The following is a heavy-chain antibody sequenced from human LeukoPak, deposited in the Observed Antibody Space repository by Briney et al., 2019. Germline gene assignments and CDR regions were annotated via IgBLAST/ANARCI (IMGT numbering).Heavy chain of an antibody. D-gene: IGHD3-10*01. J-gene: IGHJ5*02. CDR1: GFIFNNYW. CDR3: ARGLGEFGELYDNWFDP. CDR2: INSDGSSR. V-gene: IGHV3-74*01. Sequence: GGSLRLSCAASGFIFNNYWMHWVRQAPGKGLVWVSRINSDGSSRNYADSVKGRFTISRDNAKNTLYLQMNSLRAEDTAVYYCARGLGEFGELYDNWFDPWGQGTLVTVSS.